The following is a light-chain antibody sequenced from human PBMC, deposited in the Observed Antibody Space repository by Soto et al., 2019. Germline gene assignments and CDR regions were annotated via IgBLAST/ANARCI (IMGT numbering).Light chain of an antibody. V-gene: IGKV3-11*01. CDR1: QSVSSY. J-gene: IGKJ5*01. CDR3: QQRSNWPIT. CDR2: DAS. Sequence: EIILTQSPATLSLSPGERATLSYRASQSVSSYLAWYQQKPGQAPRLLIYDASNRAADIPARFSGSGSGTDFTLSIISLEPEDFAFYYCQQRSNWPITFGQGTRLEIK.